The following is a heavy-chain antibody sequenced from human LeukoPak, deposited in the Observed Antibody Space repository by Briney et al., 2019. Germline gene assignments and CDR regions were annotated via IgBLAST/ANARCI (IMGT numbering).Heavy chain of an antibody. V-gene: IGHV3-23*01. CDR3: AKAGSHSYFEH. CDR1: GLTFSNYA. Sequence: GRCLRLSCAPSGLTFSNYAMNWVRQAPGKWLEWVSSISPSDSTYYADSVKGQFTISRDNSKNTLYLQMSSLRAEDTAVYYCAKAGSHSYFEHWGQGTLVTVSS. D-gene: IGHD1-26*01. J-gene: IGHJ4*02. CDR2: ISPSDST.